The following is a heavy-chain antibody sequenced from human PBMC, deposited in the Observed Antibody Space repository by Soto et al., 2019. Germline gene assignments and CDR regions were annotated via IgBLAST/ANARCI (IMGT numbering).Heavy chain of an antibody. J-gene: IGHJ6*02. CDR1: GYSFTSYW. V-gene: IGHV5-51*01. CDR3: ARLSGCSSTSCYTHMDV. CDR2: IYPGDSDT. D-gene: IGHD2-2*02. Sequence: GESLKISCKGSGYSFTSYWIGWVRQMPGKGLEWMGSIYPGDSDTRYSPSFQGQVTISADKSISTAYRQWSSLKASDTAMYYCARLSGCSSTSCYTHMDVWGQGTTVTVSS.